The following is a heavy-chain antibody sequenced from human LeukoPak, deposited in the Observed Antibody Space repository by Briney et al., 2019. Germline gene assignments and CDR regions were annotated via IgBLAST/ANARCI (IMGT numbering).Heavy chain of an antibody. D-gene: IGHD1-26*01. CDR2: INHSGST. CDR1: GGSFSGYY. V-gene: IGHV4-34*01. J-gene: IGHJ4*02. Sequence: PSETLSLTCAVYGGSFSGYYWSWIRQPPGKGLEWIGEINHSGSTNYNPSLKSRVTISVDTSKNQFSPKLSSVTAADTAVYYCARGRSGSYFWGQGTLVTVSS. CDR3: ARGRSGSYF.